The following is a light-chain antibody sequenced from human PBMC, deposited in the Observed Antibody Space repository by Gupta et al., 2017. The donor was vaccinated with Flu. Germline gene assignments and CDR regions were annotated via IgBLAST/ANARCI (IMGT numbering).Light chain of an antibody. J-gene: IGKJ1*01. CDR2: AAS. CDR3: HRASSFPWWT. CDR1: QEISIW. Sequence: DIQMTQSPSSVSASVGDRVTITCRASQEISIWLAWYQQKPGKAPKLLISAASNLQRGVPSRFSGSGSGTYFTLTISGLQPEDLGTYYCHRASSFPWWTFGRGTKVEIK. V-gene: IGKV1-12*01.